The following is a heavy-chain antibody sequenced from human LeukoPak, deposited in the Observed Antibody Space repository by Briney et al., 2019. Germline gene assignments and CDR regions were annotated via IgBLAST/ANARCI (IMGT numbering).Heavy chain of an antibody. CDR3: ARDAPQWRNAFDF. J-gene: IGHJ3*01. CDR1: GYTFTSCE. D-gene: IGHD6-19*01. V-gene: IGHV1-18*01. CDR2: VSAYNGDT. Sequence: ASVKVSCKASGYTFTSCEICWVRQAPGQGLEWMGWVSAYNGDTNYAQKFQGRVTMTTDTSTSTAYMELRSLRSDDTAVYYCARDAPQWRNAFDFWGHGTMVTVSS.